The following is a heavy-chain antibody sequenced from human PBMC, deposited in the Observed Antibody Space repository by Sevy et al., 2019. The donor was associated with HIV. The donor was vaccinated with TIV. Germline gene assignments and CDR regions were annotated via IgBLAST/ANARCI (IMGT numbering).Heavy chain of an antibody. CDR1: GFSFSNAW. Sequence: GGSLRLSCAASGFSFSNAWMSWVRQAPGKGLEWVGRIRSKTGGGTTDLAAFAKGKFTISRDDSKDTLYLQMNSPKTEDISVYECGAGRRLDGIVVVPFEFWGQGTLVTVSS. V-gene: IGHV3-15*01. CDR2: IRSKTGGGTT. CDR3: GAGRRLDGIVVVPFEF. D-gene: IGHD3-22*01. J-gene: IGHJ4*02.